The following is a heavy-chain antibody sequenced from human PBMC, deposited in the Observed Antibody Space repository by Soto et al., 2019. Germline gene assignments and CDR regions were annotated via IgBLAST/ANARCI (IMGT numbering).Heavy chain of an antibody. Sequence: QVQLQESGPGLVKPSDTLSLTCAVSGYSISTNNWWGWIRQPPGKGLEWIGYIYQSGRTHYNPSLKSRVPMSVDVSGSQFSLKLSSVTAVDTAVYYCVKKTDGYHPFDYWGQGTLVTVSS. CDR1: GYSISTNNW. D-gene: IGHD5-12*01. V-gene: IGHV4-28*01. CDR3: VKKTDGYHPFDY. J-gene: IGHJ4*02. CDR2: IYQSGRT.